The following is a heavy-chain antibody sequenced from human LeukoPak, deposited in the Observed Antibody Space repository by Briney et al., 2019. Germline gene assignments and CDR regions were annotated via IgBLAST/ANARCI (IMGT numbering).Heavy chain of an antibody. V-gene: IGHV3-66*01. CDR2: IYSGGST. J-gene: IGHJ4*02. Sequence: ETLSLTCAVYGGSFSGYFWSWIRQAPGKGLEWVSVIYSGGSTYYADSVKGRFTISRDSSNNTLSLQMNSLRAEDTAVYYCASPLWDYWGQGILVTVSS. D-gene: IGHD3-10*01. CDR1: GGSFSGYF. CDR3: ASPLWDY.